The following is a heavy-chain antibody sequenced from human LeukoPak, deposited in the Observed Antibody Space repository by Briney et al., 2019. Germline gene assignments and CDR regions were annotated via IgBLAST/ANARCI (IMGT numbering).Heavy chain of an antibody. CDR3: ARSAESSSWVEFDY. Sequence: PGGSLRLSCAASGFTFSSYAMHWVRQAPGQGLEWMGWINPNSGGTNYAQKFQVRGTMTRDTSISTAYMELSRLRSDDTAVYYCARSAESSSWVEFDYWGQGTLVTVSS. CDR1: GFTFSSYA. CDR2: INPNSGGT. D-gene: IGHD6-13*01. J-gene: IGHJ4*02. V-gene: IGHV1-2*02.